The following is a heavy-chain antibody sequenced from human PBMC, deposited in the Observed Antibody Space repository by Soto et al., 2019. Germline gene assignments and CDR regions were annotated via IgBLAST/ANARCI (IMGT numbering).Heavy chain of an antibody. CDR2: ISSSSSYI. CDR3: ARPSSGRAYYYYGMDV. CDR1: GFTFSSYS. J-gene: IGHJ6*02. D-gene: IGHD3-22*01. V-gene: IGHV3-21*01. Sequence: GGSLRLSCAASGFTFSSYSMNWVRQAPGKGLEWVSSISSSSSYIYYADSVKGRFTISRDNAKNSLYLQMNSLRAEDTAVYYCARPSSGRAYYYYGMDVWGQGATVTVSS.